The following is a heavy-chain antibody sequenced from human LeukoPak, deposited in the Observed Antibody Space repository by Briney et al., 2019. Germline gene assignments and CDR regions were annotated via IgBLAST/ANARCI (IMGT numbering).Heavy chain of an antibody. CDR2: ISSSGSTI. CDR3: AREGGSYHDY. V-gene: IGHV3-48*03. J-gene: IGHJ4*02. CDR1: GFTFSSYE. Sequence: PGGSLRLSCAASGFTFSSYEMNWVRQAPGKGLEWVSYISSSGSTIYYADSVKGRITISRDNAKNSLYLQMNSLRAEDTAVYYCAREGGSYHDYWGQGTLVTVSS. D-gene: IGHD1-26*01.